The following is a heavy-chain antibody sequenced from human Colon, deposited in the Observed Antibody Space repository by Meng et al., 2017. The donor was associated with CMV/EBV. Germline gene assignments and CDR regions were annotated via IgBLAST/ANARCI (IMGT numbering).Heavy chain of an antibody. CDR1: GFPFSNGW. D-gene: IGHD1-14*01. Sequence: GELVGSGGGSVKPGGSLRLSCVTSGFPFSNGWMSWVRQAPGKGLEWVGRIKRKSDGGTADFAAPVKGRFTISRDDSKTTLYLQMNSLRSEDTAVYYCTTAYGRGTGDYWGQGTLVTVSS. J-gene: IGHJ4*02. CDR3: TTAYGRGTGDY. V-gene: IGHV3-15*01. CDR2: IKRKSDGGTA.